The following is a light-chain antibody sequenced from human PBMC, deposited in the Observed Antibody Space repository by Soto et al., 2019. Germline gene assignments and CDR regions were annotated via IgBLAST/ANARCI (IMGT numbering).Light chain of an antibody. J-gene: IGLJ2*01. CDR2: SNN. CDR1: SSNIGSNT. V-gene: IGLV1-44*01. CDR3: AAWADSLKGV. Sequence: QSVLTQPPSASGAPGQRVTISCSGSSSNIGSNTVSWYQQLPGTAPKLLIYSNNQRPSGVPDRFSGSRSGTSASLAISGLQSEDEAVYYCAAWADSLKGVFGGGTKVTVL.